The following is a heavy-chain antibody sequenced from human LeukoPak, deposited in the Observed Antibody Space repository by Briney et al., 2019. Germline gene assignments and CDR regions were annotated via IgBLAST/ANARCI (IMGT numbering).Heavy chain of an antibody. CDR1: GFTFSSYS. Sequence: PGGSLGLSCAASGFTFSSYSMNWVRQAPGKGLEWVSSISSSSSYIYYADSVKGRFTISRDNAKNSLYLQMNSLRAEDTAVYYCARYSSGWYDWFDPWGQGTLVTVSS. V-gene: IGHV3-21*01. CDR2: ISSSSSYI. J-gene: IGHJ5*02. D-gene: IGHD6-19*01. CDR3: ARYSSGWYDWFDP.